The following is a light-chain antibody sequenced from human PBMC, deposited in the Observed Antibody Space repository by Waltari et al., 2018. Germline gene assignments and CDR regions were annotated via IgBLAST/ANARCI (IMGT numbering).Light chain of an antibody. V-gene: IGKV1-12*01. Sequence: DIQMTQSPSSVSASVGDRVAITCRASQGFSSWLAWYQQKPGKAPELLIYTASTSQSGVPARFSGSGSGTDFTLTISNLQPKDIATYYCQHTNSFPFTFDQGTKLELK. J-gene: IGKJ2*01. CDR3: QHTNSFPFT. CDR1: QGFSSW. CDR2: TAS.